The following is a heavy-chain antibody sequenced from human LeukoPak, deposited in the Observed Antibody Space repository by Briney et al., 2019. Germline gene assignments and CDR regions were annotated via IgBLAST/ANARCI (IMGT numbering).Heavy chain of an antibody. D-gene: IGHD3-22*01. CDR1: GFTFHDYA. J-gene: IGHJ3*02. Sequence: PGRSLRLSCAASGFTFHDYAMLWVRQAPGKGLEWVTGISWNSGSIVYADSVKGRFTISRHNPKNSLYLQMNSLRAEDMALYYCAKDIWYSYDSSAFDIWGQGTMVTVSS. CDR3: AKDIWYSYDSSAFDI. V-gene: IGHV3-9*03. CDR2: ISWNSGSI.